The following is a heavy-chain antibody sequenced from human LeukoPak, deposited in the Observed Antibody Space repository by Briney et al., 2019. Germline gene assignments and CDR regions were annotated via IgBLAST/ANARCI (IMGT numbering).Heavy chain of an antibody. CDR3: ARIAYCGGDCYLNSLDS. V-gene: IGHV1-46*01. CDR2: INPSGGST. D-gene: IGHD2-21*01. Sequence: SSVKVSCKASGYTFTSYYMHWVRQAPGQGLEWMGIINPSGGSTSYAQKFQGRVTMTRDTSTSTVYMELSSLRSEDTAVYYCARIAYCGGDCYLNSLDSWGPGTLVTVSS. CDR1: GYTFTSYY. J-gene: IGHJ4*02.